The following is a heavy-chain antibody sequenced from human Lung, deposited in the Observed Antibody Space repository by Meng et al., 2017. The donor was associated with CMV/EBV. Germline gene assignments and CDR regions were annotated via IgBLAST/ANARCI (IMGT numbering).Heavy chain of an antibody. CDR1: GFTFSSYD. CDR2: IGTAGDT. V-gene: IGHV3-13*01. D-gene: IGHD4-11*01. Sequence: LSLTCAASGFTFSSYDMHWVRQATGKGLEWVSAIGTAGDTYYPGSVKGRFTISRENAKNSLYLQMNSLRAGDTAVYYCARSATVTTLGSRYGMDVWGQGTTVTVSS. CDR3: ARSATVTTLGSRYGMDV. J-gene: IGHJ6*02.